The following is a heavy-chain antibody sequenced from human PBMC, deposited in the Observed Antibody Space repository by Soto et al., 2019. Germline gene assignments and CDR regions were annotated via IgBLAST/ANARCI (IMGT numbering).Heavy chain of an antibody. CDR3: ARPTFYDIFTAYYSLFDY. D-gene: IGHD3-9*01. J-gene: IGHJ4*02. Sequence: QVQLQESGPGLVKPSQTLTLTCTVSGGSISSGRFYWSWIRQHPGKGLEWIGHISDSGSSYYNPSLESRVTISVDTSENQFSLKLSAVTAADTAVYFCARPTFYDIFTAYYSLFDYWGQGTKVTVSS. CDR2: ISDSGSS. CDR1: GGSISSGRFY. V-gene: IGHV4-31*03.